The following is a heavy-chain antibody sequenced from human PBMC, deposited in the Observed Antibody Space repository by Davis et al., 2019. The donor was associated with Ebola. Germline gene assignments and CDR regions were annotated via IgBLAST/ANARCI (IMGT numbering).Heavy chain of an antibody. CDR1: GGSIISNYY. D-gene: IGHD6-25*01. CDR3: ARDGRPPYYYYYMDV. CDR2: SYYSGST. V-gene: IGHV4-59*01. Sequence: SETLSLTCTVSGGSIISNYYWGWVRQSPGKGLEWIGYSYYSGSTNYNPSLKSRVTISVDTSKNQFSLKLSSVTAADTAVYYCARDGRPPYYYYYMDVWGKGTTVTVSS. J-gene: IGHJ6*03.